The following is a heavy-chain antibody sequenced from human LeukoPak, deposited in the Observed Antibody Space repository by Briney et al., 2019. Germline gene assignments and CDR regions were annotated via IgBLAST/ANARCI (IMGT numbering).Heavy chain of an antibody. J-gene: IGHJ6*03. CDR1: GFTFSSYG. D-gene: IGHD2-2*01. CDR2: IRYDGSNK. Sequence: PGGSLRLSCAASGFTFSSYGMHWVRQAPGKGLGWVAFIRYDGSNKYYADSVKGRFTISRDNSKNTLYLQMNSLRAEDTAVYYCAKCERVPAAYYYYYMDVWGKGTTVTVSS. CDR3: AKCERVPAAYYYYYMDV. V-gene: IGHV3-30*02.